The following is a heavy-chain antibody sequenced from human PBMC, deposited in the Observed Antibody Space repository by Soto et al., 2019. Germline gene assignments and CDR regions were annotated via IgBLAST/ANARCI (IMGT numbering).Heavy chain of an antibody. D-gene: IGHD3-16*01. J-gene: IGHJ4*02. CDR3: ARGLRWTRTFDF. V-gene: IGHV4-39*01. CDR1: GGYITGSSFS. Sequence: QRQLRESGPGLVKPSETLSLTCSVSGGYITGSSFSWGWMRQSPGTGLQWIGSLSYSGSTYYNPSLKGRVAISADTSKNAFSLELKLMTAADTATYFCARGLRWTRTFDFWGRGTLVTVSS. CDR2: LSYSGST.